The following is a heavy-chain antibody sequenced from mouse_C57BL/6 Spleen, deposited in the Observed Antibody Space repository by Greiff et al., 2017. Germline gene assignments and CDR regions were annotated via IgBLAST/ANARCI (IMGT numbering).Heavy chain of an antibody. V-gene: IGHV1-55*01. CDR3: ARGRYYGSSEVGFDY. D-gene: IGHD1-1*01. CDR1: GYTFTSYW. CDR2: IYPGSGST. J-gene: IGHJ2*01. Sequence: QVQLKQPGAELVKPGASVKMSCKASGYTFTSYWITWVKQRPGQGLEWIGDIYPGSGSTNYNEKFKSKATLTVDTASSTAYMQLSSLTSEDSAVYYCARGRYYGSSEVGFDYWGQGTTLTVSS.